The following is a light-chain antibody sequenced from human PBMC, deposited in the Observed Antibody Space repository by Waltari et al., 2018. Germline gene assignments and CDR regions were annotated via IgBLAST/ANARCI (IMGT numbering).Light chain of an antibody. J-gene: IGKJ3*01. CDR2: LGS. V-gene: IGKV2-28*01. Sequence: DIVMTQSPLPLPVTPGEPASISCRSSHSLLHSNGYNYLDWDLQKPGQSPQLLIYLGSNRASGVPDRFSGSGSGTDFTLKISGVEAEDVGVYYCMQSLQTPRTFGPGTKVDFK. CDR3: MQSLQTPRT. CDR1: HSLLHSNGYNY.